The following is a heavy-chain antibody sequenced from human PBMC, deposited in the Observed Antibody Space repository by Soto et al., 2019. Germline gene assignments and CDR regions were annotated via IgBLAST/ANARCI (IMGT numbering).Heavy chain of an antibody. V-gene: IGHV3-23*01. D-gene: IGHD6-19*01. CDR3: AKATANGGWFNPFDS. J-gene: IGHJ4*02. CDR2: LSGSGTST. CDR1: GFSFVNYA. Sequence: GGSLRLSCAASGFSFVNYAINWVRQAPGKGLEWVSGLSGSGTSTYYADSVKGRFTISRDNSRDTLFLQMNSLTADDTAVYYCAKATANGGWFNPFDSWGQGALVTVSS.